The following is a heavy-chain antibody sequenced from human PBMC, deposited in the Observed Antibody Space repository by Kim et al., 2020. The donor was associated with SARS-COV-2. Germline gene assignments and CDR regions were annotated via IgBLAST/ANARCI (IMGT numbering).Heavy chain of an antibody. CDR3: ARSVRLDYRDGNWFDP. CDR2: IYYSGST. Sequence: SETLSLTCTVSGGSVSSGSYYWSWIRQPPGKGLEWIGYIYYSGSTNYNPSLKSRVAISVDTSKNQFSLKLSSVTAADTAVYYCARSVRLDYRDGNWFDPWGQGTLVTVSS. D-gene: IGHD4-4*01. J-gene: IGHJ5*02. V-gene: IGHV4-61*01. CDR1: GGSVSSGSYY.